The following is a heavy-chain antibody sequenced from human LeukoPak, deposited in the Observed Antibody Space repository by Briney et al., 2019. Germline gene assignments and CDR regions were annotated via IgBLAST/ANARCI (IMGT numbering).Heavy chain of an antibody. CDR1: GFTFSDYY. D-gene: IGHD3-10*01. CDR3: ARDGHAYGHGSPHY. Sequence: GESLRLSCAASGFTFSDYYMSWIRQPPGKGLEWVSYISSSGSTQYYADSVKGPFTISRDNAKNSYLQMNSLRAEDTAVYYCARDGHAYGHGSPHYWGQGTLATVSS. J-gene: IGHJ4*02. V-gene: IGHV3-11*01. CDR2: ISSSGSTQ.